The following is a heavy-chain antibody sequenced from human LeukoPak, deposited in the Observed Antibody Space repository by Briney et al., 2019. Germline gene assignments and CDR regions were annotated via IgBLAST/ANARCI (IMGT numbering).Heavy chain of an antibody. D-gene: IGHD3-22*01. J-gene: IGHJ4*02. CDR2: ISSSGSTI. CDR1: GFTFSSYE. Sequence: GVSLRLSCAASGFTFSSYEMNWVRQAPGQGLEWVSYISSSGSTIYYADSVKGRFTISRDNAKNSLYLQMNRLRAEDTAVYYCARGGYDIFDYWGQGSLVTVSS. V-gene: IGHV3-48*03. CDR3: ARGGYDIFDY.